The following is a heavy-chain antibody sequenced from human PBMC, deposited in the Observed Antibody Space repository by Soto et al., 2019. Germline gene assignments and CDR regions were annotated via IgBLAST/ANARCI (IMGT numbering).Heavy chain of an antibody. CDR2: IYYTGST. D-gene: IGHD3-9*01. J-gene: IGHJ3*02. CDR3: AREGILLLGAFDI. V-gene: IGHV4-59*01. Sequence: SETLSLTCTVSGGSINNYYWNWVRQTPGKGLEWIGYIYYTGSTHYNPSLKSRVTMSVDTSKNQFSLRLTSVTAADTALYFCAREGILLLGAFDIWGQGTVVTVSS. CDR1: GGSINNYY.